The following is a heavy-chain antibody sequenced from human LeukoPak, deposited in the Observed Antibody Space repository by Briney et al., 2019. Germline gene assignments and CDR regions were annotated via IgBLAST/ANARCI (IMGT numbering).Heavy chain of an antibody. Sequence: LSCAASGITFNSYALTWVRQAPGKGLEWIGYMYYSGNTYYNPSLKSRVTISVDTSKNQFSLKLSSVTAADTAVYYCAREPRGDIVVVPASDAFDIWGQGTMVTVSS. V-gene: IGHV4-30-4*08. D-gene: IGHD2-2*01. CDR3: AREPRGDIVVVPASDAFDI. CDR1: GITFNSYA. CDR2: MYYSGNT. J-gene: IGHJ3*02.